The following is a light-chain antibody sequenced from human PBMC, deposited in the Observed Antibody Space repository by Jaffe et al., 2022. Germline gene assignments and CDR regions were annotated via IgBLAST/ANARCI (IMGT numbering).Light chain of an antibody. J-gene: IGKJ2*01. CDR2: DAS. V-gene: IGKV3-15*01. Sequence: EIVMTQSPATLSVSPGETATLSCRASQSIDRRLAWYQQRPGQAPKLLIYDASTRASGIPGRFSGSGSGTDFTLTISGLQSDDFAVYFCQQNKSWPPKYTFGQGTKLEIK. CDR1: QSIDRR. CDR3: QQNKSWPPKYT.